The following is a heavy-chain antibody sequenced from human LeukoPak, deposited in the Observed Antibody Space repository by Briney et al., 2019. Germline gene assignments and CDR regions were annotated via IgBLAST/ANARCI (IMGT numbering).Heavy chain of an antibody. CDR3: ARSAFDRSNYFDY. J-gene: IGHJ4*02. V-gene: IGHV4-59*01. CDR2: IYYSGST. CDR1: GGSINSYY. D-gene: IGHD3-22*01. Sequence: SETLSLTCTVSGGSINSYYWSWIRQPPGKGLEWIGYIYYSGSTNYNPSLKSRVTISVDTSKNQFSLKLSSVTAADTAVYYCARSAFDRSNYFDYWGQGTLVTVSS.